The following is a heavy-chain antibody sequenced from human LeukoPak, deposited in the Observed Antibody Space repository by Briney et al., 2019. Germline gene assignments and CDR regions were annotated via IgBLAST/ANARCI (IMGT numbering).Heavy chain of an antibody. Sequence: PGGSLRLSCAASGFTFSSYAMSWVRQAPGKGLEWVSAISGSGGSTYYADSVKGRFTISRDNSKNTLYLQMNSLRAEDTAVYYCANTHCSGGSCYRGSEDYYYYMDVWGKGTTVTISS. CDR1: GFTFSSYA. V-gene: IGHV3-23*01. D-gene: IGHD2-15*01. CDR2: ISGSGGST. CDR3: ANTHCSGGSCYRGSEDYYYYMDV. J-gene: IGHJ6*03.